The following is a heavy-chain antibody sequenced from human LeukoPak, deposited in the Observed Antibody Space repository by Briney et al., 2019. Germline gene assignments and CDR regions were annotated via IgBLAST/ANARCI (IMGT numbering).Heavy chain of an antibody. CDR1: GFTFSDYY. J-gene: IGHJ5*02. D-gene: IGHD6-6*01. Sequence: KSGGSLRLSCAASGFTFSDYYMSWIRQAPGKGLEWVSYISSSGSTIYYADSVKGRFTISRDNAKNSLYLQMNSLRAEDTAVYYCARGAVRQLVFAWFDPWGQGTLVTVSS. V-gene: IGHV3-11*01. CDR2: ISSSGSTI. CDR3: ARGAVRQLVFAWFDP.